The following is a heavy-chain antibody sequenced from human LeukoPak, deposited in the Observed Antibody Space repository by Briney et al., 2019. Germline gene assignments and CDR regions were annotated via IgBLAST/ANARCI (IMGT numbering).Heavy chain of an antibody. V-gene: IGHV4-30-2*01. Sequence: PSQTLSLTCTVSGGSISSGGYYWSWIRQPPGKGLEWIGEINHSGSTNYNPSLKSRVTISVDTSKNQFSLKLSSVTAADTAVYYCASGAYSSSSEGIYWGQGTLVTVSP. D-gene: IGHD6-6*01. CDR1: GGSISSGGYY. CDR3: ASGAYSSSSEGIY. J-gene: IGHJ4*02. CDR2: INHSGST.